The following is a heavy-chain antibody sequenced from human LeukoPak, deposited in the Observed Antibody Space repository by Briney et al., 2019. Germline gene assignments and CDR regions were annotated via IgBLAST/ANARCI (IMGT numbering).Heavy chain of an antibody. CDR1: GGSFSDCY. D-gene: IGHD2-2*02. CDR3: ARYCSSTSCYIRNFDY. Sequence: PSETLSLTCAVYGGSFSDCYWSWIRQPPGKGLEWIGEINHSGSTNYNPSLKSRVTISVDASKNQFSLKLSSVTAADTAVYYCARYCSSTSCYIRNFDYWGQGTLVTVSS. CDR2: INHSGST. V-gene: IGHV4-34*01. J-gene: IGHJ4*02.